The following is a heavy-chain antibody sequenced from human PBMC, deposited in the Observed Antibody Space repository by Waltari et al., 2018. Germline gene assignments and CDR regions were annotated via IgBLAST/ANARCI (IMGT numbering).Heavy chain of an antibody. Sequence: QVQLQQWGAGLLKPSETLSLTCAVYGGSFSGYYWSWSSQPHGKGLEWIGEINHSGSTNYNPSLKSRVTISVDTSKNQFSLKLSSVTAADTAVYYCARGGRFLGWLVRDGFDYWGQGTLVTVSS. CDR1: GGSFSGYY. CDR3: ARGGRFLGWLVRDGFDY. J-gene: IGHJ4*02. CDR2: INHSGST. V-gene: IGHV4-34*01. D-gene: IGHD6-19*01.